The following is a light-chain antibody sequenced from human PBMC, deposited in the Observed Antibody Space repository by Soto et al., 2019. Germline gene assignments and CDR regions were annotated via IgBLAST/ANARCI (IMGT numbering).Light chain of an antibody. CDR2: LVF. J-gene: IGKJ4*01. V-gene: IGKV2-28*01. Sequence: IVMTQSPLSLPVTPGEPASISCRSSQSLLHSNGNTYLDWYVQKPGQSPQLLISLVFNRASGVPDRFTGSGSGTDFTLKSSRVEAEDVGVYYCMQGLQTLTFGGGTKVEIK. CDR1: QSLLHSNGNTY. CDR3: MQGLQTLT.